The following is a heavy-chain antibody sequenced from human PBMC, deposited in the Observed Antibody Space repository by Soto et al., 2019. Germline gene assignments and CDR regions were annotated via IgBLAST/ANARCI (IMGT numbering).Heavy chain of an antibody. Sequence: QITLKESGPTLVKPTQTLTLTCTISGFSLSTSGVGVGWIRQPPGKALEWLALIYWDDVQRYSPSLKTRLTITKDTSRNQVVLTMTNMDPVGTATYYCAHSPCSGGTCYLFDYWGQGMLVTVSS. CDR1: GFSLSTSGVG. J-gene: IGHJ4*02. CDR3: AHSPCSGGTCYLFDY. V-gene: IGHV2-5*02. D-gene: IGHD2-15*01. CDR2: IYWDDVQ.